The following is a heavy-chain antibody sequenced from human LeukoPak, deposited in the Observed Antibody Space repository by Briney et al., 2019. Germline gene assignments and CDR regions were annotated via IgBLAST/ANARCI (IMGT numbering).Heavy chain of an antibody. V-gene: IGHV4-39*07. Sequence: SETLSLTCTVSGGSISSGGYYWSWIRQPPGKGLEWIGCIYYSGSTYYNPSLKSLVTISVDTSKNQFSLKLSSVTAADTAWYYCARGVKVRGGFVYWGQRALVTLSS. J-gene: IGHJ4*02. CDR1: GGSISSGGYY. CDR3: ARGVKVRGGFVY. D-gene: IGHD3-10*01. CDR2: IYYSGST.